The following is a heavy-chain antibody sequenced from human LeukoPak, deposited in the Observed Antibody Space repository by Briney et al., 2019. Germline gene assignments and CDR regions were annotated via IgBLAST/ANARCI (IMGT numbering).Heavy chain of an antibody. J-gene: IGHJ4*02. V-gene: IGHV3-21*01. CDR3: ARDSDTSIVKTIDY. D-gene: IGHD5-18*01. Sequence: GGSLRLSCAASGFTFSSYSMNWVRQAPGKGLEWVSSISSSSSYIYYADSVKGRFTITRDNAKNSLYLQMNSLRAEDTALYYCARDSDTSIVKTIDYWGQGTLVTVSS. CDR1: GFTFSSYS. CDR2: ISSSSSYI.